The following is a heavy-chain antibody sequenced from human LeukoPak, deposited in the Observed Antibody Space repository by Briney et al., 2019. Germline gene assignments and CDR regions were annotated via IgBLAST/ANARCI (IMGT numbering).Heavy chain of an antibody. J-gene: IGHJ4*02. V-gene: IGHV1-58*02. Sequence: ASVNVSCKASGFTFTNSAIQWVRQSRGQRLEWIGWIVVGGGKTNYAQKVQERVTISRDMSTSTAYMELSSLRYDDTAVYYCAADDLTRVYWGLGTLITVSS. CDR3: AADDLTRVY. CDR1: GFTFTNSA. CDR2: IVVGGGKT.